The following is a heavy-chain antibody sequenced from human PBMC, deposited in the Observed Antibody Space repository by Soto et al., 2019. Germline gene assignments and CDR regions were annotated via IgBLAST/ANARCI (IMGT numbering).Heavy chain of an antibody. CDR2: ISSSSSYI. CDR3: AKENWANPDS. V-gene: IGHV3-21*04. CDR1: GGTCRGYG. Sequence: GGPMRDWRGAAGGTCRGYGGRRVLQAPGKGLEWVSAISSSSSYIYYADSVKGRFTISRDNAKNSLFLQMNNLTVEDTAVYYCAKENWANPDSWGQGTLVTVPS. J-gene: IGHJ4*02. D-gene: IGHD7-27*01.